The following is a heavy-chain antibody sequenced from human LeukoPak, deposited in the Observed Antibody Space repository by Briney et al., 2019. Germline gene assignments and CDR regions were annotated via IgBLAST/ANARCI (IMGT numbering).Heavy chain of an antibody. CDR2: IIPIFGIA. CDR3: ARDRTMIGDYGMDA. D-gene: IGHD3-22*01. CDR1: GGTFSSYA. V-gene: IGHV1-69*04. Sequence: ASVKVSCKASGGTFSSYAISWVRQAPGQGLEWMGRIIPIFGIANYAQKFQGRVTITADKSTSTAYMELSSLRSEDTAVYYCARDRTMIGDYGMDAWGQGTTVTVSS. J-gene: IGHJ6*02.